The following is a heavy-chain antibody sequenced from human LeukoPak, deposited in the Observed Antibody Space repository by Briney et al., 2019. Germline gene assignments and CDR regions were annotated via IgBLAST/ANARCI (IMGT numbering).Heavy chain of an antibody. J-gene: IGHJ4*02. CDR1: GYTFTSYD. CDR2: MTPNSGNT. CDR3: ARLDSSSSGRGFDY. Sequence: GASVKASCKASGYTFTSYDINWVRQATGQGLEWMGWMTPNSGNTGYAQKFQGRVTMTRNTSISTAYMELSSLRSEDTAVYYCARLDSSSSGRGFDYWGQGTLVTVSS. D-gene: IGHD6-6*01. V-gene: IGHV1-8*02.